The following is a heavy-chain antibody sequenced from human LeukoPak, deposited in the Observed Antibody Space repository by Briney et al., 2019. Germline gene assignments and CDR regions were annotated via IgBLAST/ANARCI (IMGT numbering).Heavy chain of an antibody. CDR2: IIPIFGTA. D-gene: IGHD6-6*01. J-gene: IGHJ6*03. Sequence: ASVKVSCKASGGTFSSYAISWVRQAPGQGLEWMGGIIPIFGTANYAQKFQGRVTITADESTSTAYMELSSLRSEDTAVYYCARAGARASIAARPYYYYMDVWGKGTTVTVSS. CDR1: GGTFSSYA. CDR3: ARAGARASIAARPYYYYMDV. V-gene: IGHV1-69*13.